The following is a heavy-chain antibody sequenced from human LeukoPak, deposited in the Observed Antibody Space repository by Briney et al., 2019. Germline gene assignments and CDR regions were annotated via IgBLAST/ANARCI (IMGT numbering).Heavy chain of an antibody. D-gene: IGHD6-19*01. V-gene: IGHV7-4-1*02. CDR1: GYTFTSYA. CDR3: ARFHGAVAGRNYYYYYYMDV. CDR2: INTNTGNP. Sequence: GASVKVSCKASGYTFTSYAMNWVRQAPGQGLEWMGWINTNTGNPTYAQGFTGRFVFSLDTSVSTAYLQISSLKAEDTAVYYCARFHGAVAGRNYYYYYYMDVWGKGTTVTVSS. J-gene: IGHJ6*03.